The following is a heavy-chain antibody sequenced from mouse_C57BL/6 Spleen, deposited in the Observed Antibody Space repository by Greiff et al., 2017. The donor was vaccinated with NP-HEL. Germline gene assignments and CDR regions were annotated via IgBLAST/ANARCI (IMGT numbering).Heavy chain of an antibody. V-gene: IGHV1-64*01. D-gene: IGHD2-5*01. CDR2: IHPNSGST. CDR1: GYTFTSYW. CDR3: ARAYYSNYDYFDY. Sequence: QVQLQQPGAELVKPGASVKLSCKASGYTFTSYWMHWVKQRPGQGLEWIGMIHPNSGSTNYNEKFKSKATLTVDKSSSTAYMQLSSLTSEDSAVYYCARAYYSNYDYFDYWGQGTPLPVPS. J-gene: IGHJ2*01.